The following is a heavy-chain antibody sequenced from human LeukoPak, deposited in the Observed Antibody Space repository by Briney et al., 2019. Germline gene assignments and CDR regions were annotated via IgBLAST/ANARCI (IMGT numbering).Heavy chain of an antibody. J-gene: IGHJ4*02. CDR1: GFTFSSHG. Sequence: PGRSLRPSCVASGFTFSSHGMHWVRQAPGKGLEWVAVIWYDASEKYYADSVKGRFTISRDNSKNTLYLQMNSLRAEDTAVYYCARWGDNKILDYWGQGTLVTVSS. CDR2: IWYDASEK. D-gene: IGHD3-16*01. V-gene: IGHV3-33*01. CDR3: ARWGDNKILDY.